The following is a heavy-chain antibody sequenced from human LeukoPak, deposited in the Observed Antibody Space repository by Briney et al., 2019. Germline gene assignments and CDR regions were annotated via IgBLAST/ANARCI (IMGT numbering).Heavy chain of an antibody. D-gene: IGHD3-22*01. Sequence: PGGSLRLSCAASGFTFSSYSMNWVRQAPGKGLEWVSGLGASGVDVFYADSAKGRFTISRDNSKNTLYLQMNSLRAEDSAVYYCAKRPRDSSGYYLGAFDLWGQGTMVTVSS. CDR1: GFTFSSYS. CDR3: AKRPRDSSGYYLGAFDL. V-gene: IGHV3-23*01. J-gene: IGHJ3*01. CDR2: LGASGVDV.